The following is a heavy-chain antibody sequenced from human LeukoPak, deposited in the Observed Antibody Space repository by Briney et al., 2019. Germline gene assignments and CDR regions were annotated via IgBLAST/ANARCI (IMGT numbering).Heavy chain of an antibody. Sequence: GGSLRLSCAASGXTFDDYAMSWVRQAPGKGLEWVSGIGKNGGNPGYADSVKGRFTISRDNAKNSLYLQMNSLRAEDTALFFCTRDPGTVAIDYWGQGTLVTVSS. D-gene: IGHD6-19*01. J-gene: IGHJ4*02. CDR1: GXTFDDYA. CDR2: IGKNGGNP. V-gene: IGHV3-20*04. CDR3: TRDPGTVAIDY.